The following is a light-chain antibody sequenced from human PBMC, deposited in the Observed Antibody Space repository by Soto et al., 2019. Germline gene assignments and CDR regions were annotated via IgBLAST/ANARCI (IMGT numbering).Light chain of an antibody. J-gene: IGKJ4*01. CDR1: QGINSR. Sequence: DIQLTQSPSFLSASVGDRVTITCRASQGINSRLAWYQQGPGKAPKLLIYAASTLQSGVPSRFSGSASGTEFTLTISSLQPEDFATYYCQQVSGYPLNFGGGTKVDIK. V-gene: IGKV1-9*01. CDR3: QQVSGYPLN. CDR2: AAS.